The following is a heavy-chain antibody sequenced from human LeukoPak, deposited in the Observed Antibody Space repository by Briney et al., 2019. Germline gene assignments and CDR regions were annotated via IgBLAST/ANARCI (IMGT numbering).Heavy chain of an antibody. CDR3: AGVTAYYYDSSGPG. CDR2: ISSSSSTI. J-gene: IGHJ4*02. D-gene: IGHD3-22*01. CDR1: GSTFSSYS. Sequence: GGTLRLSCAASGSTFSSYSMNWVRQAPGKGLEWVSYISSSSSTIYYADSVKGRFTISRDNAKNSLYLQMNSLRDEDTAVYYCAGVTAYYYDSSGPGWGQGTLVTVSS. V-gene: IGHV3-48*02.